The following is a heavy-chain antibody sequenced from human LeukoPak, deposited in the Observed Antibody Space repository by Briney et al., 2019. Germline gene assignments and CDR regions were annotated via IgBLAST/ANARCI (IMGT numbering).Heavy chain of an antibody. D-gene: IGHD7-27*01. V-gene: IGHV3-33*01. CDR2: IWYDGSKK. J-gene: IGHJ4*02. CDR3: ARDLSGVDY. Sequence: PGRSLRLSCAASGFAFSSHGMNWVRQAPGKGLEWVAVIWYDGSKKYYADSVKGRFTISRDNSKNTLYLQMNSLRAEDSAVYYCARDLSGVDYWGQGTLVTVSS. CDR1: GFAFSSHG.